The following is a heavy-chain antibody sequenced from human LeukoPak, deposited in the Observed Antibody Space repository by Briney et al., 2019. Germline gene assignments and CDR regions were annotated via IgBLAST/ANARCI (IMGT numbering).Heavy chain of an antibody. CDR2: ISAYNGNT. D-gene: IGHD2-15*01. CDR3: ARDLSDDAATPNWFDP. J-gene: IGHJ5*02. V-gene: IGHV1-18*01. Sequence: ASVKVSCKASGYTFTSYGISWVRQAPGQGLEWMGWISAYNGNTNYAQKLQGRVTMTTDTSTSTAYMELRSLRSDDTAVYYCARDLSDDAATPNWFDPWGQGTLVTVSS. CDR1: GYTFTSYG.